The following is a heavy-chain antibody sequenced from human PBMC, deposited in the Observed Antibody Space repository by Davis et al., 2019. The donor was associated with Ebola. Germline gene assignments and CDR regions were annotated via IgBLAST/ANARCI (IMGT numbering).Heavy chain of an antibody. CDR1: GFIFSNAW. V-gene: IGHV3-15*01. CDR2: IKSQTDGGTT. D-gene: IGHD3-22*01. CDR3: ATAPGNYDSAPLDY. Sequence: PGGSLRLSCAASGFIFSNAWMTWVRQPPGKGLEWVGHIKSQTDGGTTDYAAPVKGRFTISRDDSKSTLYLQMDSLKTEDTGVYYCATAPGNYDSAPLDYWGQGTLVTVSS. J-gene: IGHJ4*02.